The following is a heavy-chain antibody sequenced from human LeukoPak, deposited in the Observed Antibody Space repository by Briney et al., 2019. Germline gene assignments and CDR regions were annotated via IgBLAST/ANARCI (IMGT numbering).Heavy chain of an antibody. CDR3: WRQAPRRVRGVLMTGWFDP. CDR1: GXSVSGYD. V-gene: IGHV4-59*08. J-gene: IGHJ5*02. CDR2: IYYTGST. Sequence: PSDTLSLTCTVSGXSVSGYDWSWIRQPPGKGLEWIWYIYYTGSTNYNPSPKGRGTIPVEASKNHFSLKLTSVTAADTPVYYCWRQAPRRVRGVLMTGWFDPWREGTLLTVSS. D-gene: IGHD3-10*01.